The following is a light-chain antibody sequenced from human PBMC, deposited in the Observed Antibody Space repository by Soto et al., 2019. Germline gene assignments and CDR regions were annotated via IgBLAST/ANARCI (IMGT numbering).Light chain of an antibody. J-gene: IGKJ5*01. CDR2: KAS. V-gene: IGKV1-5*03. Sequence: DIQMTQSPSTLSASVGDRVTITCRASQSVTTWLAWYQQKPGKAPKLLIYKASNLESGLPSRFTGSGSGTEFTLTISRLQSDDFATYYCQQYSTYPITFGQGTRLEI. CDR1: QSVTTW. CDR3: QQYSTYPIT.